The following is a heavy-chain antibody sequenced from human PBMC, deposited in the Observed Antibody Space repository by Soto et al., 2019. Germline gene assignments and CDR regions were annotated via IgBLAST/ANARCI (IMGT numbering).Heavy chain of an antibody. J-gene: IGHJ5*02. D-gene: IGHD3-22*01. CDR3: AALGTYFYDTSDTTFDP. V-gene: IGHV4-4*02. CDR1: GGSISSSNW. Sequence: PSETLSLTCALSGGSISSSNWWSWVRQPPGKGLEWIGEIYHSGSTNYNPSLKSRVTISVDKSKNQFSLKLSSVTAADTAVYYCAALGTYFYDTSDTTFDPWGQGTLVTVSS. CDR2: IYHSGST.